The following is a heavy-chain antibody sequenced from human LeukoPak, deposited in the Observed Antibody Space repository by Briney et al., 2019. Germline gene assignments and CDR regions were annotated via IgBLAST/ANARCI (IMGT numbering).Heavy chain of an antibody. V-gene: IGHV3-23*01. CDR1: GFTFSNYG. Sequence: GGSLRLSCAASGFTFSNYGMSWVRQAPGKGPERVAAISGSDVNAYYIDSVKGRFTISRDTSKKALYLQMNSLRAEDTSLYYCAKTYGSIWYFDPWGQGTLVTVSS. D-gene: IGHD2-2*01. CDR3: AKTYGSIWYFDP. CDR2: ISGSDVNA. J-gene: IGHJ5*02.